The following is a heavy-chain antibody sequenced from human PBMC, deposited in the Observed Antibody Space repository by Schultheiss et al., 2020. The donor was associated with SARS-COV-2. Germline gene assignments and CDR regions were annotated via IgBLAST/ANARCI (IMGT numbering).Heavy chain of an antibody. J-gene: IGHJ4*02. CDR3: ARAIVVVPAAYFDY. Sequence: GESLKISCAASGFTFSSYWMSWVRQAPGKGLEWVANIKQDGSEKYYVDSVKGRFTISRDNAKNSLYLQMNSLRAEDTAVYYCARAIVVVPAAYFDYWGQGTLVTVSS. CDR2: IKQDGSEK. CDR1: GFTFSSYW. D-gene: IGHD2-2*01. V-gene: IGHV3-7*03.